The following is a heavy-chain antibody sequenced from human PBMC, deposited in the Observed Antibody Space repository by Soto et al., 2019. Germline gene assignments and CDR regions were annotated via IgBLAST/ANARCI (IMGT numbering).Heavy chain of an antibody. CDR2: INPQTGGT. CDR1: GYTFTGYY. Sequence: ASVKVSCKASGYTFTGYYIHWVREAPGQGLEWMGWINPQTGGTSYAQKFQGRVTLSRDTSINTAYLELSRLRFDDAAVYFCARERYQVISDGMDVWGQGATVTVSS. V-gene: IGHV1-2*02. CDR3: ARERYQVISDGMDV. J-gene: IGHJ6*02. D-gene: IGHD2-2*01.